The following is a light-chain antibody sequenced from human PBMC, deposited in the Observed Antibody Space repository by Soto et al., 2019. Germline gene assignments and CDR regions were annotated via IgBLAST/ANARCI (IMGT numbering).Light chain of an antibody. CDR2: EVS. Sequence: QSALTQPASVSGSPGQSITISCTGTSGEVGGYNYVSWYQQHPGKAPKLMIYEVSNRPSGVSNRFSGSKSGNTASLTISGLQAEDEADYYCSSYTSSSTRVFGGGTKVTVL. J-gene: IGLJ3*02. CDR3: SSYTSSSTRV. V-gene: IGLV2-14*01. CDR1: SGEVGGYNY.